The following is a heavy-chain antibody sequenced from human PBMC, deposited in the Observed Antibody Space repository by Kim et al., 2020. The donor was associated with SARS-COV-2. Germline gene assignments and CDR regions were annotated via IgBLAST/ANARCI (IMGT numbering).Heavy chain of an antibody. CDR1: GFTFSSYN. CDR2: ISSSSSYV. D-gene: IGHD1-26*01. V-gene: IGHV3-21*01. J-gene: IGHJ5*02. CDR3: TGGGSYYPHH. Sequence: GGSLRLSCAASGFTFSSYNMNWVRQAPGKGLEWVSFISSSSSYVYYADSVKGRFTISRDNAKNSLYLQMNSLRAEDTAVYYCTGGGSYYPHHWGQGTLVTVSS.